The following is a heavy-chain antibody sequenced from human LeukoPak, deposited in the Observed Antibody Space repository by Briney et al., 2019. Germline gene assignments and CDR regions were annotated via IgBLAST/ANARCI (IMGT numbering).Heavy chain of an antibody. CDR2: IWYDGSNK. D-gene: IGHD1-26*01. Sequence: GRSLRLSCAASGFTFSSYGMHWVRQAPGKGLEWVAVIWYDGSNKHYADSVKGRFTISRDNSENTLYLQMNSLRAEDTAVYYCARPTYSGSYYWFDYWGQGTLVTVSS. V-gene: IGHV3-33*01. J-gene: IGHJ4*02. CDR1: GFTFSSYG. CDR3: ARPTYSGSYYWFDY.